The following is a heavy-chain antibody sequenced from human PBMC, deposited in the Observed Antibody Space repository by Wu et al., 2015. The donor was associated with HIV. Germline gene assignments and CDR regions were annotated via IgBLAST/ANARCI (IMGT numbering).Heavy chain of an antibody. CDR2: MNPNSGNT. CDR3: ARDRFYGSGSYVY. Sequence: QVQLVQSGAEVKKPGASVKVSCKASGYTFISYGISWVRQATGQGLEWMGWMNPNSGNTGYAQKFQGRVTISTDESTATVYMELSSLRFEDTAIYYCARDRFYGSGSYVYWGQGTLVTVSS. D-gene: IGHD3-10*01. J-gene: IGHJ4*02. V-gene: IGHV1-8*03. CDR1: GYTFISYG.